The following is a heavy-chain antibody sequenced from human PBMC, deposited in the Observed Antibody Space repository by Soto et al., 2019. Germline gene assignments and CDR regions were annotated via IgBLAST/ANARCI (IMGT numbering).Heavy chain of an antibody. Sequence: GGSLRLSCAASGFTFDDYAMHWVRQAPGKGLEWVSLISWDGGSTYYADSVKGRFTISRDNSKNSLYLQMNSLRAEDTALYYCAKDGTIAVAGNYFDYWSQGTLVTVSS. J-gene: IGHJ4*02. CDR1: GFTFDDYA. CDR2: ISWDGGST. V-gene: IGHV3-43D*03. D-gene: IGHD6-19*01. CDR3: AKDGTIAVAGNYFDY.